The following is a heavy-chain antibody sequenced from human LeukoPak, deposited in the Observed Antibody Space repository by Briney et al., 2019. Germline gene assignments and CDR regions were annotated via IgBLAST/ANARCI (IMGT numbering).Heavy chain of an antibody. D-gene: IGHD2-15*01. CDR3: ARDNCRIEDCRSPWSFDL. CDR1: GFTFSSYA. CDR2: IAYDGSSR. Sequence: SGGSLRLSCAASGFTFSSYAMHWVRQAPGMGLEWVAVIAYDGSSRYYADSVKGRFTISRDNSKNTLYLEMNSLTAEDTAIYYCARDNCRIEDCRSPWSFDLWGRGTLVTVSS. J-gene: IGHJ2*01. V-gene: IGHV3-30-3*01.